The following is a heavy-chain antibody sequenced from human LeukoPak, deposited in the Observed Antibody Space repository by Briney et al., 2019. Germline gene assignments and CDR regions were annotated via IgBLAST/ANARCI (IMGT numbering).Heavy chain of an antibody. CDR2: IYDSGST. D-gene: IGHD1-1*01. CDR3: ARVGGTNYYYYGMDV. J-gene: IGHJ6*02. CDR1: GDSISSYY. Sequence: SETLSLTCTVSGDSISSYYWSWIRQPPGKGLEWIGYIYDSGSTNYNPSLKSRVTISVDTSKNQFSLKLSSVTAADTAVYYCARVGGTNYYYYGMDVWGQGTTVTVSS. V-gene: IGHV4-59*01.